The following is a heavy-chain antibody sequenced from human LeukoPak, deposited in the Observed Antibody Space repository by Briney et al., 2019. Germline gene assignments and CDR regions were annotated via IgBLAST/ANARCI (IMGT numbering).Heavy chain of an antibody. J-gene: IGHJ4*02. Sequence: PSETLSLTCTVSGGSISSYYWSWIRQPPGKGLEWIGYLFYSGNTNSNPSLKSRVTISADTSKNQFSLRLNSVTAADTAVYYCARHGGGWAFDYWGQGTLVTVSS. CDR3: ARHGGGWAFDY. D-gene: IGHD6-19*01. CDR2: LFYSGNT. CDR1: GGSISSYY. V-gene: IGHV4-59*01.